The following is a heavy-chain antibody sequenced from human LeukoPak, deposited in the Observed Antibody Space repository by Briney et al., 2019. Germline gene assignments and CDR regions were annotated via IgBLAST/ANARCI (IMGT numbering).Heavy chain of an antibody. CDR1: GGSFSGYY. CDR3: ARGHKTPVYYYYMDV. J-gene: IGHJ6*03. CDR2: INHSGST. Sequence: SETLSLTCAVYGGSFSGYYWSWIRRPPGKGLEWIGEINHSGSTNHNPSLKSRVTISVDTSKNQFSLKLSSVTAADTAVYYCARGHKTPVYYYYMDVWGKGTTVTVSS. V-gene: IGHV4-34*01.